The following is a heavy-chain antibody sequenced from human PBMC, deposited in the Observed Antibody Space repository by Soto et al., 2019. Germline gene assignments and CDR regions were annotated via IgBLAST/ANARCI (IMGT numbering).Heavy chain of an antibody. CDR2: ISAYNGNT. V-gene: IGHV1-18*01. CDR1: GYTFTSYG. Sequence: ASVKVSCKASGYTFTSYGISWVRQAPGQGLEWMGWISAYNGNTNYAQKLQGRVTMTTDTSTSTAYMELRSLRSDDTAVYYCARFDGSGSYYNTRYYYYMDVWGKGTTVTVSS. CDR3: ARFDGSGSYYNTRYYYYMDV. J-gene: IGHJ6*03. D-gene: IGHD3-10*01.